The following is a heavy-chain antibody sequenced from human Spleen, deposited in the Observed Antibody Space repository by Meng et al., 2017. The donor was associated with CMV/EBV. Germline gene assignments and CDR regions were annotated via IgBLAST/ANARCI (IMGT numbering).Heavy chain of an antibody. CDR3: ARGIRGVVPADIGNFDY. J-gene: IGHJ4*02. CDR1: GFTFSSYG. Sequence: ESLKTSRSAAGFTFSSYGMNWVRRAPGKGLERVSYISSSSSNIYYADSVKGRFTISRDNAKNSLYLQMNSLRAEETAVYYCARGIRGVVPADIGNFDYWGQGTLVTVSS. V-gene: IGHV3-48*04. D-gene: IGHD2-2*02. CDR2: ISSSSSNI.